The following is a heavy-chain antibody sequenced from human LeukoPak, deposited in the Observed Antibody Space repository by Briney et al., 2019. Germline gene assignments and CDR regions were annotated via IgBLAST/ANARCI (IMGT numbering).Heavy chain of an antibody. J-gene: IGHJ4*02. D-gene: IGHD1-1*01. CDR1: GGSISGTNW. Sequence: ETLSLTCGVSGGSISGTNWWSWVRQAPGKGLEWVANIKEDGSEKNYVDSVKGRFTISRDNAKNSLYLQMNSLRAEDTAVYYCARDRGTKYYFDYWGQGTLVTVSS. CDR2: IKEDGSEK. V-gene: IGHV3-7*05. CDR3: ARDRGTKYYFDY.